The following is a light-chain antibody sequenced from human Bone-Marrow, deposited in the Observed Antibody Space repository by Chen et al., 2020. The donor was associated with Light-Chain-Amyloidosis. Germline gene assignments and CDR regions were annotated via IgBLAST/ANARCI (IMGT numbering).Light chain of an antibody. CDR3: CSYQGCCNPYV. J-gene: IGLJ1*01. V-gene: IGLV2-23*02. CDR1: SSDVGVYNL. Sequence: QSALTQPASVSGSPGQSITVHCAGTSSDVGVYNLVSWYQQHPGKAPKLMIYEVTKRPSGVSTRFSGSKSGNTDSLTISGLQAEDEADYYCCSYQGCCNPYVFGTGTKVTVL. CDR2: EVT.